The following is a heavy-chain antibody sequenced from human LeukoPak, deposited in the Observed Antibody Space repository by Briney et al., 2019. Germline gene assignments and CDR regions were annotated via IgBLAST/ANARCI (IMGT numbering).Heavy chain of an antibody. D-gene: IGHD2-15*01. J-gene: IGHJ5*02. CDR3: AKDRRYSAKKAPSFWFDP. Sequence: GGSLRLSCAASGFTFSSYGRHWVRQAPGKGLEWVAVISYDGSNKYYADSVKGRFTISRDNSKNTLYLQMNSLRAEDTAVYYCAKDRRYSAKKAPSFWFDPWGQGTLVTVSS. CDR1: GFTFSSYG. V-gene: IGHV3-30*18. CDR2: ISYDGSNK.